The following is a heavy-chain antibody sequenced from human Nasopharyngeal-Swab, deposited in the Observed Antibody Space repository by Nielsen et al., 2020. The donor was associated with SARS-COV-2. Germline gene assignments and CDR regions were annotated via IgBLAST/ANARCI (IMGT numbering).Heavy chain of an antibody. V-gene: IGHV3-11*04. J-gene: IGHJ4*02. Sequence: GESLKISCVASGFAFSDSYMSWIRQAPGKGLEWVSYISGSRNTIYYADSVRGRFTISRDNAKNSLFLQMSSLRAEDTAQYYCAKASGTTSSFDYWGQGTLVTVSS. CDR1: GFAFSDSY. CDR2: ISGSRNTI. D-gene: IGHD1-7*01. CDR3: AKASGTTSSFDY.